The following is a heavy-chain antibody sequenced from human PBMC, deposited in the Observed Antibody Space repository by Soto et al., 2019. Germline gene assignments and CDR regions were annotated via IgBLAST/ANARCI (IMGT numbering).Heavy chain of an antibody. CDR3: ARDPLWFGELSSFDY. D-gene: IGHD3-10*01. CDR2: INAGNGNT. V-gene: IGHV1-3*01. CDR1: GYTFTSYA. J-gene: IGHJ4*02. Sequence: ASVKVSCKASGYTFTSYAMHWVRQAPGQRLEWMGWINAGNGNTKYSQKFQGRVTITRDTSASTAYMELSSLRSEDTAVYYCARDPLWFGELSSFDYWGQGTLVTVSS.